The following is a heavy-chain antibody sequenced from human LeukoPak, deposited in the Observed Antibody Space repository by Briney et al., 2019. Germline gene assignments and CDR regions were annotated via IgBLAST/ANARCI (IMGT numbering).Heavy chain of an antibody. CDR3: AREDQSPSDTFDY. CDR2: INPSGGST. V-gene: IGHV1-46*01. J-gene: IGHJ4*02. Sequence: QAPXXXXEXXGIINPSGGSTSYAQKFQGRVTMTRDTSTSTVYMELSSLRSEDTAVYYCAREDQSPSDTFDYWGQGTLVTVSS.